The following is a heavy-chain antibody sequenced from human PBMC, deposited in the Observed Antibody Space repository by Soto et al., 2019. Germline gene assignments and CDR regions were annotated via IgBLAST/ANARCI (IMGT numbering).Heavy chain of an antibody. CDR3: ARGESQQQRDS. CDR1: GDSISSSKW. V-gene: IGHV4-4*02. CDR2: IYHSGST. J-gene: IGHJ4*02. Sequence: SETLSLTCAVSGDSISSSKWWSWFRQPPGKGLEWIGEIYHSGSTNYNPSLKSRVIISVDKSKNQFSLKLTSLTDADTAVYYCARGESQQQRDSWGQGTLVT. D-gene: IGHD6-13*01.